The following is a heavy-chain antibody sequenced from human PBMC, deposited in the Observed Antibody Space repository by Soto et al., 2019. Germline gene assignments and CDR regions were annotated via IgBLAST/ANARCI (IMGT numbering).Heavy chain of an antibody. CDR1: GYTFTGYY. V-gene: IGHV1-2*04. CDR3: AIYDFWSGYLGMDV. J-gene: IGHJ6*02. CDR2: INPNSGGT. Sequence: XVKVSCKASGYTFTGYYMHWVRHAPGQGLEWMGWINPNSGGTSYAQKFQGWVTMTRDTSISTAYMELSRLRYDDTAVYYCAIYDFWSGYLGMDVWGQGTTVTVSS. D-gene: IGHD3-3*01.